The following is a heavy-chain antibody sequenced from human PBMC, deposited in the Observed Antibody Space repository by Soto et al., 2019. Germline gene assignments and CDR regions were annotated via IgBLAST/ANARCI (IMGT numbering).Heavy chain of an antibody. CDR3: AELTWSGYYLP. CDR1: GFTVSSNY. Sequence: PGGSLRLSCAASGFTVSSNYMSWVRQAPGKGLEWVSVIYSGGSTYYADSVKGRFTISRDNSKNTLYLQMNSLTTEDTAIYYCAELTWSGYYLPWGQGTLVTVSS. J-gene: IGHJ4*02. D-gene: IGHD3-3*01. CDR2: IYSGGST. V-gene: IGHV3-66*01.